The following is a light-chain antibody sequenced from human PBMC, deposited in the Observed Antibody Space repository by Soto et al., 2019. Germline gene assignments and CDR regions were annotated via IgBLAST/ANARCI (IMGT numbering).Light chain of an antibody. CDR1: QSVSSNY. V-gene: IGKV3-20*01. CDR2: VAS. Sequence: EIVLTPSPGTLSLSPGERATLSCRASQSVSSNYLAWYQQKPGQAPRVLIYVASSRATGIPDRFSGSGSGTDFTLTISRLEPEDFAVYYCQQYGSSPITFGQGTRLEIK. CDR3: QQYGSSPIT. J-gene: IGKJ5*01.